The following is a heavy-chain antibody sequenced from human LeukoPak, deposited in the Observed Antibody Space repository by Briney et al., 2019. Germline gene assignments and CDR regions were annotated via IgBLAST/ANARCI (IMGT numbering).Heavy chain of an antibody. CDR1: GGSISSSNW. V-gene: IGHV4-4*02. CDR2: IYHSGST. D-gene: IGHD6-13*01. CDR3: ARRNSSSWYYYYYYYMGV. Sequence: SETLSLTCAVSGGSISSSNWWSWVRQPPGKGLEWIGEIYHSGSTNYNPSLKSRVTISVDKSKNQFSLKLSSVTAADTAVYYCARRNSSSWYYYYYYYMGVWGRGTTVTVSS. J-gene: IGHJ6*03.